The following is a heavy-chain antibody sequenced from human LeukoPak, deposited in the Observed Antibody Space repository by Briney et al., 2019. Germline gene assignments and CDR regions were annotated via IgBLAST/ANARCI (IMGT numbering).Heavy chain of an antibody. CDR1: GYTFTSYD. D-gene: IGHD2-2*01. CDR3: ARAPKIVVVPAARYYFDY. J-gene: IGHJ4*02. V-gene: IGHV1-8*01. CDR2: MNPNSGNT. Sequence: ASVKVSCKASGYTFTSYDINWARQATGQGLEWMGWMNPNSGNTGYAQKFQGRVTMTRNTSISTAYMELSSLRSEDTAVYYCARAPKIVVVPAARYYFDYWGQGTLVTVSS.